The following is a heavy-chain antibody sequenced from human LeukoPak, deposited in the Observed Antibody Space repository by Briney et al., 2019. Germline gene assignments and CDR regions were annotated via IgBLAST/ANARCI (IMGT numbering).Heavy chain of an antibody. CDR2: ISSNGGSK. CDR3: ARSRLLVAVPFDY. Sequence: PGGSLRLSCAAPGFTFSSYAMHWVRQAPGKGLEYVSVISSNGGSKYYANSVKGRFTISRDNSKNTLYLQMGSLRAEDMAVYYCARSRLLVAVPFDYWGQGTLVTVSS. J-gene: IGHJ4*02. D-gene: IGHD5-12*01. CDR1: GFTFSSYA. V-gene: IGHV3-64*01.